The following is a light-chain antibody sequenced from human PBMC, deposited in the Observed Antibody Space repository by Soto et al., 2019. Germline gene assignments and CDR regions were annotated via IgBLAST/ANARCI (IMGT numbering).Light chain of an antibody. CDR3: QQYNSYSEA. CDR1: QSISSW. J-gene: IGKJ1*01. Sequence: DIQMTQSPSTLSASVGDRVTITCRASQSISSWLAWYQQKPGKAPKLLIYDASSLESGVPSRFSGSGSGTEFTLTISSLQADDFATYYCQQYNSYSEAFGQGTKVDIK. CDR2: DAS. V-gene: IGKV1-5*01.